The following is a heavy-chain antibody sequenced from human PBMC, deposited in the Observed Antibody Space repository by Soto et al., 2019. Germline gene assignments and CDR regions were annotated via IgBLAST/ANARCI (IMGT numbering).Heavy chain of an antibody. CDR1: GFTFGTYA. CDR2: ISRSGGGT. J-gene: IGHJ4*02. V-gene: IGHV3-23*01. Sequence: HPGGSLRLSCAASGFTFGTYAMSWVRQAPGKGLEWVSAISRSGGGTYYADSVQGRFTISRDNYKNTLYLQMNSLRAEDTAMYYCARDQDGYSNFDYWGQGTLVTVSS. CDR3: ARDQDGYSNFDY. D-gene: IGHD5-18*01.